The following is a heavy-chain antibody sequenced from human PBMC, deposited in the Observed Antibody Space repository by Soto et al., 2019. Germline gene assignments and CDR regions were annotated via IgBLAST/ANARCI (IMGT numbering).Heavy chain of an antibody. D-gene: IGHD6-6*01. Sequence: PGGSLRLSCAAPGFRFSSYAMSWVRQAPGQGPEWLSVISASGGSAYYADSVRGRFTISRDNSKNTLYLQMKSLGAEDTAVYYCASSSALWHGMDAWGQGTTVTASS. CDR3: ASSSALWHGMDA. J-gene: IGHJ6*02. CDR2: ISASGGSA. CDR1: GFRFSSYA. V-gene: IGHV3-23*01.